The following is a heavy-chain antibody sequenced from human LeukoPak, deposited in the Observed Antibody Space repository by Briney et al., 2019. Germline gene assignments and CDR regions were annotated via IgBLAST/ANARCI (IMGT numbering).Heavy chain of an antibody. Sequence: SETLSLTCTVSGGSISSSSYYWGWIRQPPGKGLEWIGSIYYSGSTNYNPSLKSRVTISVDTSKNQFSLKLSSVTAADTAVYYCARVLCSSTSCYNNWFDPWGQGTLVTVSS. V-gene: IGHV4-39*07. J-gene: IGHJ5*02. D-gene: IGHD2-2*01. CDR2: IYYSGST. CDR3: ARVLCSSTSCYNNWFDP. CDR1: GGSISSSSYY.